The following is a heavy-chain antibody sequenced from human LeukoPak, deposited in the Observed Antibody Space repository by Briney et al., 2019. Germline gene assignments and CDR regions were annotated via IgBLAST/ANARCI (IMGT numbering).Heavy chain of an antibody. Sequence: ASVKVSCKASGYTFTGYYMHWVRQAPGQGLEWMGWINPNSGGTNYAQKFQGRVTMTRDTSISTAYMELSRLRSDDTAVYYCAREDIVVVPAAETYYYYYYYMDVWGKGTTVTVSS. D-gene: IGHD2-2*01. CDR1: GYTFTGYY. J-gene: IGHJ6*03. V-gene: IGHV1-2*02. CDR3: AREDIVVVPAAETYYYYYYYMDV. CDR2: INPNSGGT.